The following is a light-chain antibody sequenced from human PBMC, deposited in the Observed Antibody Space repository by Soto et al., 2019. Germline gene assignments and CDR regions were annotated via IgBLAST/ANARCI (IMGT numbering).Light chain of an antibody. V-gene: IGKV1-5*03. CDR2: KAS. CDR3: QHYNSYPEA. CDR1: QTISSW. J-gene: IGKJ1*01. Sequence: DIQMTQSPSTLSGSVGDRVTITCRASQTISSWLAWYQQKPGKAPKLLIYKASTLKSGVPSRFSGSGSGTEFTLTISSLQPDDFSTYYCQHYNSYPEAFXQGTKADIK.